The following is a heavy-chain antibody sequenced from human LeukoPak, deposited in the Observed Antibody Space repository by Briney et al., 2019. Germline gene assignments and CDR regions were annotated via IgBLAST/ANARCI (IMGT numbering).Heavy chain of an antibody. J-gene: IGHJ4*02. Sequence: SETLSLTCIVSGGSISSYYWSWIRQPPGKGLEWIGYIYYSGSTNYNPSLKSRVTISVDTSKNQFSLRVTSVTAADTAVYYCARLNGGYWGQGTLVTVSS. V-gene: IGHV4-59*08. CDR3: ARLNGGY. D-gene: IGHD1-1*01. CDR1: GGSISSYY. CDR2: IYYSGST.